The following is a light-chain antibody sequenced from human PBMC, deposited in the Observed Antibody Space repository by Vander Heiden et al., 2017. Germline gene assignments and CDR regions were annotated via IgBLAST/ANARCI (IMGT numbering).Light chain of an antibody. V-gene: IGKV3-11*01. CDR2: DAS. CDR3: QQRSNGPH. Sequence: EIVLPQSPATLSLSPGERATLSCRASQSVSSYLAWYQQKPGQAPRLLIYDASNRATGIPARFSGSGSGTDFTLTISSLEPEDFAVYYCQQRSNGPHFGGGTKVEIK. CDR1: QSVSSY. J-gene: IGKJ4*01.